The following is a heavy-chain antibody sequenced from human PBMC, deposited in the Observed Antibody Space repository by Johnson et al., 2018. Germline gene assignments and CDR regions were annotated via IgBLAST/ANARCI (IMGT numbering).Heavy chain of an antibody. V-gene: IGHV6-1*01. CDR1: GDSLSSNSAA. J-gene: IGHJ1*01. D-gene: IGHD1-26*01. CDR2: TYYRSKLYI. CDR3: VSDGADGFQH. Sequence: QVQLQQSGPGLVKPSQTLSLTCAISGDSLSSNSAAWNWIRQSPSRGLEWLGRTYYRSKLYIEYAVSVKSRIAINPDTSKNQFSLQLNSVTPEDMAVYYCVSDGADGFQHWGQGTLVTVSS.